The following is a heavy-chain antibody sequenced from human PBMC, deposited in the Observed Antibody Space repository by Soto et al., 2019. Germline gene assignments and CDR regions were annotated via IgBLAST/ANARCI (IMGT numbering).Heavy chain of an antibody. Sequence: PVESLKISCKGSGYIFTSYWICCFLQMPGKGLEWMGIIYPGDSDTRYSPSFQGQVTISADKSISTAYLQWSSLKASDTAMYYCATSSGYPPGAFDIWGQGTMVTVSS. CDR1: GYIFTSYW. CDR2: IYPGDSDT. J-gene: IGHJ3*02. D-gene: IGHD3-22*01. CDR3: ATSSGYPPGAFDI. V-gene: IGHV5-51*01.